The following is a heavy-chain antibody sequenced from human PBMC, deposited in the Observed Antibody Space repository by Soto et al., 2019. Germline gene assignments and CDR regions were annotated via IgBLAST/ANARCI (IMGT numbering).Heavy chain of an antibody. Sequence: PGGSLRLSCAASVFTFDDYAMHWVRQAPGKGLEWVSGISWNSSSINYADSVKGRFTISRDNAKNSLYLQMNSLRAEDTALHYCAKDTGNYDSNGYYSFDYWGQGTLVTVSS. CDR1: VFTFDDYA. CDR2: ISWNSSSI. V-gene: IGHV3-9*01. D-gene: IGHD3-22*01. J-gene: IGHJ4*02. CDR3: AKDTGNYDSNGYYSFDY.